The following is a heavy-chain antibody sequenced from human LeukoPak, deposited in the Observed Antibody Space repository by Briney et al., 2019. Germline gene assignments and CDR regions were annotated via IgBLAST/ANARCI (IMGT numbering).Heavy chain of an antibody. CDR2: IYYSGST. D-gene: IGHD5-18*01. Sequence: PSETLSLTCTVSGGSISSSSYYWGWIRQPPGKGLEWIGSIYYSGSTYYNPSLKSRVTIPVDTSKNQFSLKLSSVTAADTAVYYCARRYIHPNWFDPWGQGTLVTVSS. CDR1: GGSISSSSYY. CDR3: ARRYIHPNWFDP. V-gene: IGHV4-39*01. J-gene: IGHJ5*02.